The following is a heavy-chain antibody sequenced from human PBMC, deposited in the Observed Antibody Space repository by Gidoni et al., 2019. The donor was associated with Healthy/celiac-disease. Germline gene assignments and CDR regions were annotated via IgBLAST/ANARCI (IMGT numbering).Heavy chain of an antibody. D-gene: IGHD4-17*01. CDR2: ITAYNGNT. Sequence: QVQLVQSGAEVKKPGASVKVSFTASGYTFTSYGSSWVRQAPGQGLDWMGWITAYNGNTNYAQKLQGRVTMTTDTSTSTAYMELRSLRSDDTAVYYCARLSYGDWFDPGGQGTLVTVSS. V-gene: IGHV1-18*01. CDR3: ARLSYGDWFDP. CDR1: GYTFTSYG. J-gene: IGHJ5*02.